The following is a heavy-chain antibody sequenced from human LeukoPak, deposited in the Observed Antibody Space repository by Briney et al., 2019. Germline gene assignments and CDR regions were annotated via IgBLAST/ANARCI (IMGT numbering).Heavy chain of an antibody. Sequence: PSETLSLTCTVSGGSISSYYWSWIRQPPGKGLEWIGYIYYSGSTNYNPSLKSRVTISVDTSKNQFSLKLSSVTAADTAVYYCARAGGYYDSSGYAFDIWGQGTMVTVSS. V-gene: IGHV4-59*12. CDR2: IYYSGST. CDR3: ARAGGYYDSSGYAFDI. CDR1: GGSISSYY. D-gene: IGHD3-22*01. J-gene: IGHJ3*02.